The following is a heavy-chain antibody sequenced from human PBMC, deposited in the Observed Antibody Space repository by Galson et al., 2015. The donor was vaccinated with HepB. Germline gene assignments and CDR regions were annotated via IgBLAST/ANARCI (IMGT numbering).Heavy chain of an antibody. CDR2: MNPNSGNT. D-gene: IGHD1-20*01. J-gene: IGHJ6*02. V-gene: IGHV1-8*01. Sequence: SVKVSCKASGYTFTSYDINWVRQATGQGLEWMGWMNPNSGNTGYAQKFQGRVTMTRDTSISTAYMELSSLRSEDTAVYYCARVPNWTSSFKYYGMDVWGQGTTVTVSS. CDR1: GYTFTSYD. CDR3: ARVPNWTSSFKYYGMDV.